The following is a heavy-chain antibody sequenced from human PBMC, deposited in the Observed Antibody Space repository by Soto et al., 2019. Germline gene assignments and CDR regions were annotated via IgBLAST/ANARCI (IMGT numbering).Heavy chain of an antibody. J-gene: IGHJ3*02. Sequence: PGWSLRLSCASSGFTFSSYGMHWVRQAPDKGLEWVAVISYDGSNKYYADSVKGRFTISRDNSKNTLYLQMNSLRAEDTAVYYCAKDPGGYYDSSGLFEIWGQRTTVTVSS. CDR3: AKDPGGYYDSSGLFEI. V-gene: IGHV3-30*18. CDR1: GFTFSSYG. D-gene: IGHD3-22*01. CDR2: ISYDGSNK.